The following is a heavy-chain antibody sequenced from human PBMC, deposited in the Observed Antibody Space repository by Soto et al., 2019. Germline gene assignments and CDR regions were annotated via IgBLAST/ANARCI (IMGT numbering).Heavy chain of an antibody. D-gene: IGHD3-9*01. V-gene: IGHV1-2*02. CDR1: GYTFTGYY. J-gene: IGHJ5*02. CDR2: INPNSGGT. CDR3: ARDFRPDISTNWFDP. Sequence: GASVKVSCKASGYTFTGYYMHWVRQAPGQGLEWMGWINPNSGGTNYAQKFQGRVTMTRDTSISTAYMELSRLRSDDTAVYYCARDFRPDISTNWFDPWGQGTLVTVSS.